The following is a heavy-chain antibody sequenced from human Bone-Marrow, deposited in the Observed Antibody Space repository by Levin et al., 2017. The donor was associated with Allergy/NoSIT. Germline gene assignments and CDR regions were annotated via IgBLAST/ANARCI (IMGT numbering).Heavy chain of an antibody. V-gene: IGHV4-38-2*02. Sequence: SCSVSGHSVSSGYSWGCVRQAPGNGLEWLGSIYYSGDTFYNPSLQGRVTIDVDPSKNQFSLKLTSVTAADTAVYYCASRATVTKDYYFDSWGQGSLVIVSS. CDR1: GHSVSSGYS. CDR3: ASRATVTKDYYFDS. J-gene: IGHJ4*02. D-gene: IGHD4-17*01. CDR2: IYYSGDT.